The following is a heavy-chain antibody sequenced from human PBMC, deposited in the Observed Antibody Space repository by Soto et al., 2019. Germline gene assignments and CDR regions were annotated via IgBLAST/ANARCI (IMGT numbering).Heavy chain of an antibody. CDR3: ARDSSVTPFVERGGIDY. CDR2: IWYDGSNK. V-gene: IGHV3-33*01. D-gene: IGHD3-16*01. CDR1: GFTFSSYG. Sequence: GGSLRLSCAASGFTFSSYGMHWVRQAPGKGLEWVAVIWYDGSNKYYADSVKGRFTISRDNSKNTLYLQMNSLRAEDTAVYYCARDSSVTPFVERGGIDYWGQGTLVTVSS. J-gene: IGHJ4*02.